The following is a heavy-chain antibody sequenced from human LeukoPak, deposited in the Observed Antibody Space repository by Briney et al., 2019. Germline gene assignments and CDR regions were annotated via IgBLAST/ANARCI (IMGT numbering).Heavy chain of an antibody. D-gene: IGHD5-18*01. J-gene: IGHJ4*02. CDR1: GFTFNNYA. CDR2: ISGSGGST. V-gene: IGHV3-23*01. Sequence: GGSLRLSCAASGFTFNNYAMSWVRQAPGEGLEWVSAISGSGGSTFYADSVKGRFTISRDNSKNTLYLQMNSLRAEDTAVYYCAKDRQYSYGYPVYFEYWGQGTLVTVSS. CDR3: AKDRQYSYGYPVYFEY.